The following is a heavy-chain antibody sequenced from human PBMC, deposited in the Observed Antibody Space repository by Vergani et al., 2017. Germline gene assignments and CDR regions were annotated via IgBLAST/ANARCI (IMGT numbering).Heavy chain of an antibody. CDR2: ISAYNGNT. D-gene: IGHD3-22*01. Sequence: QVQLVQSGAEVKKPGASVKVSCKASGYTFTSYGISWVRQAPGQGLEWMGWISAYNGNTNYAQKLQGRVTMTTDTSTSTAYMELSSLRSEDTAVYYCARNVGKNYYDSSGYLYWGQGTLVTVSS. CDR3: ARNVGKNYYDSSGYLY. CDR1: GYTFTSYG. J-gene: IGHJ4*02. V-gene: IGHV1-18*01.